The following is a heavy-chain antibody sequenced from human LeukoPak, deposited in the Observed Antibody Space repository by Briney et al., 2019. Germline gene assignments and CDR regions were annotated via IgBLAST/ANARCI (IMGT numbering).Heavy chain of an antibody. Sequence: SETLSLTCTVSGGSISSYYWSWIRQPPGKGLEWIGYIYYSGSTNYNPSLKSRVTISVDTSKNQFSLKLSSVTAADTAVYYCAREWMVRRVPLFDYWGQGTLVTVSS. CDR2: IYYSGST. V-gene: IGHV4-59*01. CDR1: GGSISSYY. J-gene: IGHJ4*02. CDR3: AREWMVRRVPLFDY. D-gene: IGHD3-10*01.